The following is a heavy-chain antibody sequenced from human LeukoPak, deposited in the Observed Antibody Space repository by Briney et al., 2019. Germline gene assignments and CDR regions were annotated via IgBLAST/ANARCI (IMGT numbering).Heavy chain of an antibody. D-gene: IGHD2/OR15-2a*01. CDR3: ARQPQGFLLYWYFDL. Sequence: SETLSLTCTVSGYSISSGYYWGWIRQPPGKGLEWIGSIYHSGSTYYNPSLKSRVTISVDTSKNQFSLKLSSVTAADTAVYYCARQPQGFLLYWYFDLWGRGTLVTVSS. CDR2: IYHSGST. V-gene: IGHV4-38-2*02. J-gene: IGHJ2*01. CDR1: GYSISSGYY.